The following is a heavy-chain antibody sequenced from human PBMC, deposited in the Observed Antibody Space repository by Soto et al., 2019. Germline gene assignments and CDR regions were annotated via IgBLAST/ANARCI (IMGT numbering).Heavy chain of an antibody. D-gene: IGHD2-15*01. J-gene: IGHJ4*02. V-gene: IGHV4-39*02. CDR1: GASIKIRNYF. Sequence: SETLSLTCTVSGASIKIRNYFWGCIRQPPGKGLEFVGSIHSSEGTYYNPSLKSRVTVSVDLSNSHFSLSLKSLTATDTAVYYCGRLAEAATGHTDFDFWGQGTLVTVSS. CDR2: IHSSEGT. CDR3: GRLAEAATGHTDFDF.